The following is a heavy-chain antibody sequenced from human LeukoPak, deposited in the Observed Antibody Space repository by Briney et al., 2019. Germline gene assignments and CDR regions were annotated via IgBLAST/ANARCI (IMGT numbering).Heavy chain of an antibody. V-gene: IGHV3-53*05. CDR1: GFTVSSNY. D-gene: IGHD3-9*01. CDR2: IYSGGST. CDR3: AGRYYDILTGGREGFDY. Sequence: GGSLRLSCAASGFTVSSNYMSWVRQAPGKGLEWVSVIYSGGSTYYADSVKGRFTISRDNSKNTLYLQMNSLRAEDTAVYYCAGRYYDILTGGREGFDYWGQGALVAVSS. J-gene: IGHJ4*02.